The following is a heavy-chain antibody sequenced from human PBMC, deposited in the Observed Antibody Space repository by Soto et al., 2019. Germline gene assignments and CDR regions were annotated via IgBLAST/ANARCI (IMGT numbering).Heavy chain of an antibody. CDR1: ESTVSRDW. CDR2: INQDGSEK. Sequence: EVHLVESGGGLVQTGGSLRLSCAIFESTVSRDWMNWVRQAPGKGLEWVAHINQDGSEKYYVDSVKGRFTISRDNAKKSRYLQMDSLRPADTAMYYCSGGVGGAFWGQGTLVTVSS. CDR3: SGGVGGAF. J-gene: IGHJ4*02. D-gene: IGHD1-26*01. V-gene: IGHV3-7*04.